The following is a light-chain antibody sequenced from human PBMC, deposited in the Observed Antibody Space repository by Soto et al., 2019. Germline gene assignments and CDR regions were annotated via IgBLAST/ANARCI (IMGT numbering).Light chain of an antibody. Sequence: QSALTQPASVSGSPGQSFTISCTGTSSDVGGYNYVSWYQQHPGKAHKLMIYDVSNRPSGVSNRFSGSKSGNTASLTISGLQAEDEADYYCSSYTGSSTLWVFGGGTKLTVL. J-gene: IGLJ3*02. CDR2: DVS. V-gene: IGLV2-14*01. CDR1: SSDVGGYNY. CDR3: SSYTGSSTLWV.